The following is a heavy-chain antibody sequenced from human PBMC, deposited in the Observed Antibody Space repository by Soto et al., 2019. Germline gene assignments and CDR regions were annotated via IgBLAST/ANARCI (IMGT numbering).Heavy chain of an antibody. D-gene: IGHD2-15*01. V-gene: IGHV1-69*12. CDR1: GGTFSSYA. CDR3: ARAGYCSGGSGYPPGYYGMDV. Sequence: QVQLVQSGAEVKKPGSSVKVSCKASGGTFSSYAISWVRQAPGQGLEWMGGIIPIFGTANYAQKFQGRVTVTAHESTSTAYMEPSSLRSEDTAVYYCARAGYCSGGSGYPPGYYGMDVWGQGTTVTVSS. J-gene: IGHJ6*02. CDR2: IIPIFGTA.